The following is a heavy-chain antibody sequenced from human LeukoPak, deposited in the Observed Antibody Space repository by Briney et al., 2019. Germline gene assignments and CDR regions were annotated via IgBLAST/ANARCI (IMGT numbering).Heavy chain of an antibody. V-gene: IGHV3-66*04. CDR2: IYSGDST. CDR1: GFTFDDSV. Sequence: GGSLRLSCAASGFTFDDSVMSWVRQAPGKGLEWVSVIYSGDSTYYADSVKGRFTISRDNSKNTLYLQMNSLSAEDTAVYYCATLEDYYGSGSVPYNVWGQGTLVTVSS. CDR3: ATLEDYYGSGSVPYNV. J-gene: IGHJ4*02. D-gene: IGHD3-10*01.